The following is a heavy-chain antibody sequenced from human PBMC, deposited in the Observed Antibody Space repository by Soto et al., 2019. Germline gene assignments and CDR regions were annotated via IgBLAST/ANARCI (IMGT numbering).Heavy chain of an antibody. CDR3: AGDQGHYYYGMAV. CDR1: GDSISNYY. CDR2: IYTGGST. V-gene: IGHV4-4*07. Sequence: SETLSLTCSVSGDSISNYYWNWIRQPAGQGLEWIGRIYTGGSTNYNPSLKGRVTMSVDTSKNQFSLKLTSLTAADTAVYFCAGDQGHYYYGMAVWGQGTTVTVSS. J-gene: IGHJ6*02.